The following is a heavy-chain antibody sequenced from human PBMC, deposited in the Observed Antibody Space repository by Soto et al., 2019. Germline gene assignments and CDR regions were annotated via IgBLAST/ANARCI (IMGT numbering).Heavy chain of an antibody. J-gene: IGHJ4*02. CDR1: GYTLTELS. CDR2: FDPEDGET. Sequence: QVQLVQSGAEVKKPGASVKVSCKVSGYTLTELSMHWVRQAPGKGLEWMGGFDPEDGETIYAQKFQGRVTMTEDTSTDPAYVELSSLRSEDTDGYYCATWKSSGYYRLYREEDYWGQGTLVTASS. CDR3: ATWKSSGYYRLYREEDY. D-gene: IGHD3-22*01. V-gene: IGHV1-24*01.